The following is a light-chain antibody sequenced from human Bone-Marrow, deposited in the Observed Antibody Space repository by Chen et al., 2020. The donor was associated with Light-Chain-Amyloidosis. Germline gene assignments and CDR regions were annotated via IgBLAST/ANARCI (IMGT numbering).Light chain of an antibody. CDR3: AAWDGSLSGYV. CDR1: SSNIGINY. V-gene: IGLV1-47*01. Sequence: QSVLTQPPSASGTPGQRVTISCPGASSNIGINYVYWYQPFPGAAPNLLIHRNHQRPSGVPDRCSASKSGNSASLPISGLRSEDEADYYCAAWDGSLSGYVSGPGTKVIVL. CDR2: RNH. J-gene: IGLJ1*01.